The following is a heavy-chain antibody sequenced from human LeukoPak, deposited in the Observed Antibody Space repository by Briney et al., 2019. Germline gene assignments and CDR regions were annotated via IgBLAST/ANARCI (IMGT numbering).Heavy chain of an antibody. Sequence: PGGSLRLSCAASGFTFSNYAMSWVRQAPGKGLEWVANIKQDGSVKYYVDSVKGRFTISRDNAKNSVYLQINSLRAEDTAVYYCARIGYRSCGIDYWGQGTLVTVSS. V-gene: IGHV3-7*04. CDR1: GFTFSNYA. J-gene: IGHJ4*02. CDR2: IKQDGSVK. D-gene: IGHD6-19*01. CDR3: ARIGYRSCGIDY.